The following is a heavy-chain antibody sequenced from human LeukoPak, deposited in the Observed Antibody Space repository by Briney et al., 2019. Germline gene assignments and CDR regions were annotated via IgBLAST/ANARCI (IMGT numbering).Heavy chain of an antibody. CDR1: GGTFSSYA. D-gene: IGHD3-16*01. J-gene: IGHJ5*02. CDR2: IIPILGIA. V-gene: IGHV1-69*04. Sequence: SVKVSCKASGGTFSSYAISWVRQAPGQGLEWMGRIIPILGIANYAQKFQGRVTITADKSTSTAYMELGSLRSEDTAVYYCARGGRGDWFDPWGQGTLVTVSS. CDR3: ARGGRGDWFDP.